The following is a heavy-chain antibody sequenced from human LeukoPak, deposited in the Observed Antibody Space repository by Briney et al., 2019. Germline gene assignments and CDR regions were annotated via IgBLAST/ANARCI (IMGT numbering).Heavy chain of an antibody. V-gene: IGHV4-59*01. D-gene: IGHD3-22*01. CDR2: IYYSGST. J-gene: IGHJ4*02. CDR3: AGASYDSSGVH. Sequence: PSETLSLTCTVSGGSISSYYWSWIRQPPGKGLEWIGYIYYSGSTNYNPSLKSRVTISVDKSKNQFSLKLSSVTAAGTAVYYCAGASYDSSGVHWGQGTLVTVSS. CDR1: GGSISSYY.